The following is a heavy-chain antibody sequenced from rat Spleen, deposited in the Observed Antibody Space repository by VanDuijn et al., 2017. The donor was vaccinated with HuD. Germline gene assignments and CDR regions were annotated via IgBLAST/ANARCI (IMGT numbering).Heavy chain of an antibody. Sequence: EVQLVESGGGLVQPGRSLKLSCAASGFTFSSFPMAWVRQAPTKGLEWVARIDSGGVNSYLRDSVKGRFTIARDNAKSSLYLQMDSLRSEDTATYYCTTTYYSDCYYLYNWFASWGQGTLVTVSS. CDR1: GFTFSSFP. V-gene: IGHV5-46*01. D-gene: IGHD1-12*03. CDR2: IDSGGVNS. J-gene: IGHJ3*01. CDR3: TTTYYSDCYYLYNWFAS.